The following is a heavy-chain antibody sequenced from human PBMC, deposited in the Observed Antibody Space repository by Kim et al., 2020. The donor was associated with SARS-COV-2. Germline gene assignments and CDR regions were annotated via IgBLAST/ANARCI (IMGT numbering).Heavy chain of an antibody. D-gene: IGHD3-22*01. CDR3: ARGVRWITMIVVAPNRKKYYFDY. J-gene: IGHJ4*02. CDR2: INHSGST. CDR1: GGSFSGYY. Sequence: SETLSLTCAVYGGSFSGYYWSWIRQPPGKGLEWIGEINHSGSTNYNPSLKSRVTISVDTSKNQFSLKLSSVTAADTAVYYCARGVRWITMIVVAPNRKKYYFDYWGQGTLVTVPS. V-gene: IGHV4-34*01.